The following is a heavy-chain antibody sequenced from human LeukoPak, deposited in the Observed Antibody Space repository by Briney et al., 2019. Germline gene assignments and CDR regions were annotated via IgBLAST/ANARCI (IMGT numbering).Heavy chain of an antibody. V-gene: IGHV4-4*02. CDR1: GGSISSKNW. CDR3: ARDTGGRGRLDAFDI. J-gene: IGHJ3*02. D-gene: IGHD3-10*01. CDR2: IYHTGST. Sequence: SETLSLTCAVSGGSISSKNWWIWVRQPPEKGLEWIGEIYHTGSTNYNPSLKSRVTMSVDKSKNQFSLKLSSVTAADTAIYYCARDTGGRGRLDAFDIWGQGTMVTVSS.